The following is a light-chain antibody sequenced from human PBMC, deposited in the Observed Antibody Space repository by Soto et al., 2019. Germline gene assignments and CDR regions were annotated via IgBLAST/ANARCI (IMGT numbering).Light chain of an antibody. CDR3: SSYTSSSTNYV. CDR1: SSDVGGYNY. Sequence: LTRTSSLSGSPGQSITISCTGTSSDVGGYNYVSWYQQHPGKAPKLMIYEVSNRPSGVSNRFSGSKSGNTASLTISGLQAEDEADYYCSSYTSSSTNYVFGTGTKVTVL. V-gene: IGLV2-14*01. CDR2: EVS. J-gene: IGLJ1*01.